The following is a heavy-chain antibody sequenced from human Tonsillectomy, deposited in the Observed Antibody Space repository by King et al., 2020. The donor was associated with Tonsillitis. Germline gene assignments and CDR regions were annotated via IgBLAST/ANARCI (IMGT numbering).Heavy chain of an antibody. V-gene: IGHV4-38-2*01. CDR3: ARGPLQDSSVPVY. Sequence: VQLQESGPGLVKPSETLSLTCAVSGYSLTSGYYWGWIRQPPGKGLEWLGSIDHSGSAYYHPSLQSRVTLSVSTSKNEFSLKLTSVTAADTAVYYCARGPLQDSSVPVYWGPGTLVTVPS. CDR2: IDHSGSA. CDR1: GYSLTSGYY. D-gene: IGHD2-15*01. J-gene: IGHJ4*02.